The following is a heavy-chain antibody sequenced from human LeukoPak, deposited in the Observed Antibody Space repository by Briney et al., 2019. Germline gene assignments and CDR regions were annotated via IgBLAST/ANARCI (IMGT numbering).Heavy chain of an antibody. Sequence: ASVKVSYKASGGTFSSYAISWVRQAPGQGLEWMGGIIPIFGTANYAQKFQGRVTITTDESTSTAYMELSSLRSEDTAVYYCARDTGMTTVTLFDYWGQGTLVTVSS. CDR2: IIPIFGTA. D-gene: IGHD4-17*01. J-gene: IGHJ4*02. CDR1: GGTFSSYA. V-gene: IGHV1-69*05. CDR3: ARDTGMTTVTLFDY.